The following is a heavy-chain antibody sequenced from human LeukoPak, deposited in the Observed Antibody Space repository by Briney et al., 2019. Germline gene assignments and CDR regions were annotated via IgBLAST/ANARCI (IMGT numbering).Heavy chain of an antibody. D-gene: IGHD2-2*01. CDR3: ARGIGSSTSPDAFDI. Sequence: SGGSLRLSCAASGFTFSTFGMHWVRQAPGKGLEWVSGINWNGGSTGYADSVKGRFTISRDNAKNSLYLQMNSLRAEDTALYYCARGIGSSTSPDAFDIWGQGTMVTVSS. CDR1: GFTFSTFG. J-gene: IGHJ3*02. CDR2: INWNGGST. V-gene: IGHV3-20*04.